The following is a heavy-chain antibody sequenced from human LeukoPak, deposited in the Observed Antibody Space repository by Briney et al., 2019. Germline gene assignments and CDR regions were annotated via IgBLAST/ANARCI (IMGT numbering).Heavy chain of an antibody. D-gene: IGHD2-2*01. CDR1: GGSISSYY. V-gene: IGHV4-59*01. CDR3: ARGDGVRTIVVVPAAAGDAFDI. CDR2: IYYSGST. J-gene: IGHJ3*02. Sequence: SETLSLTCTVSGGSISSYYWSWIRQPPGKGLEWIGYIYYSGSTNYNPSLKSRVTISVDTSKNQFSLKLSSVTAADTAVYYCARGDGVRTIVVVPAAAGDAFDIWGQGTMVTVSS.